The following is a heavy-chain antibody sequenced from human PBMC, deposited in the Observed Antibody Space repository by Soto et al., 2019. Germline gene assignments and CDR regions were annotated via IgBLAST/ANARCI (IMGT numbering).Heavy chain of an antibody. D-gene: IGHD3-10*01. CDR3: ARAGSNYLASGSYLPYYMDV. Sequence: EVQVVESGGGLVQPGGSLRLSCEASGFTFSSYWMTWVRQAPGKGLEWVANIKQDGSEKYYVDSVKGRFTISRDNAKNSLYLQMTSLRTEDTAVYSCARAGSNYLASGSYLPYYMDVWCKGTPVTVSS. J-gene: IGHJ6*03. CDR1: GFTFSSYW. V-gene: IGHV3-7*01. CDR2: IKQDGSEK.